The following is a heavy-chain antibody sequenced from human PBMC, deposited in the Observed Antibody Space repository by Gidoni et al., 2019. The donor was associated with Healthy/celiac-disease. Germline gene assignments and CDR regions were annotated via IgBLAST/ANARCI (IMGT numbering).Heavy chain of an antibody. D-gene: IGHD3-3*01. Sequence: QVQLVQSGAEVKKPGASVKVSCPASGYTFTSYDINWVRQATGQGLEWMGWMNPNSGNTGDAQKFQGRVTMTRNTSISTAYMELSSLRSDDTAVYYCARGPEPGVVTNWFDPWGQGTLVTVSS. CDR2: MNPNSGNT. CDR3: ARGPEPGVVTNWFDP. CDR1: GYTFTSYD. J-gene: IGHJ5*02. V-gene: IGHV1-8*01.